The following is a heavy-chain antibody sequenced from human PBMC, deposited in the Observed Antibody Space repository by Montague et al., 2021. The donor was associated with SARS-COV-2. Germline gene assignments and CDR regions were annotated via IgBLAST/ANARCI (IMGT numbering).Heavy chain of an antibody. Sequence: SLRLSCAASGFTFSSYAMHLLRQAPGKGLEWVAVISYDGSNKYYVDSVKGRFTISRDNSKNTLYLQMNSLRAEDTAVYYCATELELSAFDIWGQGTMVTVSS. CDR3: ATELELSAFDI. D-gene: IGHD1-7*01. J-gene: IGHJ3*02. V-gene: IGHV3-30*04. CDR2: ISYDGSNK. CDR1: GFTFSSYA.